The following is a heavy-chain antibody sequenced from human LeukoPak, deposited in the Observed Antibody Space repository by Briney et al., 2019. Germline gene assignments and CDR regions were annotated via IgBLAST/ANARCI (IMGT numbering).Heavy chain of an antibody. CDR1: GGTISSYY. Sequence: PSETLSLTWTVSGGTISSYYWSWIRQPPGKGLEWIGYIHYSGSTKYNPSLKSRVTISVDTSKNQFSLKLSSVTAADTAVYYCASWYSSGWAFDYWGQGTLVTVSS. D-gene: IGHD6-19*01. J-gene: IGHJ4*02. CDR2: IHYSGST. CDR3: ASWYSSGWAFDY. V-gene: IGHV4-59*08.